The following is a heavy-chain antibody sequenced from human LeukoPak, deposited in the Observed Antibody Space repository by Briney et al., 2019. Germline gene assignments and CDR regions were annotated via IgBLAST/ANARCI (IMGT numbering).Heavy chain of an antibody. V-gene: IGHV3-15*01. CDR3: TTGAYYFDY. Sequence: LXXXGRIKSKTDGGTTDYAAPVKGRFTISRDDSKNTLYLQMNSLKTEDTAVYCCTTGAYYFDYWGQG. J-gene: IGHJ4*02. CDR2: IKSKTDGGTT.